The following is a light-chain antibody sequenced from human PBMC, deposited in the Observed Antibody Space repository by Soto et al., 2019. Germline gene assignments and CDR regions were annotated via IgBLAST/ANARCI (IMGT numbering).Light chain of an antibody. CDR3: QYCYSTPLT. CDR2: AAS. Sequence: DIQMTQSPSSLSASVGDRVTITCRASQSISTYLHWYQQKPGKAPNLLIYAASTLQSGVPSGFSGCGSGTDFTFTISPLQPEDFETYFCQYCYSTPLTFGGGTKVDI. J-gene: IGKJ4*01. V-gene: IGKV1-39*01. CDR1: QSISTY.